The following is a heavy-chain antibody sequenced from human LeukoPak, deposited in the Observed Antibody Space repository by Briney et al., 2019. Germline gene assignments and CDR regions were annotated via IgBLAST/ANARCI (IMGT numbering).Heavy chain of an antibody. Sequence: SVKVSCKASGYTFTGYYMHWVRQAPGQGLEWMGGIIPIFGTANYAQKFQGRVTITADESTSTAYMELSSLRSEDTAVYYCARGDTAMVTTYYYYMDVWGKGTTVTISS. CDR3: ARGDTAMVTTYYYYMDV. CDR1: GYTFTGYY. CDR2: IIPIFGTA. D-gene: IGHD5-18*01. V-gene: IGHV1-69*13. J-gene: IGHJ6*03.